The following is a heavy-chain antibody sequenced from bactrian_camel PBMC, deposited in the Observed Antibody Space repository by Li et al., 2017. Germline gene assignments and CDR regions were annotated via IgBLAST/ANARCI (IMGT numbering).Heavy chain of an antibody. J-gene: IGHJ4*01. CDR2: TRTGGG. CDR3: AAGDRVLGAGCAWKY. Sequence: HVQLVESGGGSVQAGGSLRLSCTAPGFTSVSCGMHWYRQAAGKQREWVSSTRTGGGYADSVKGRFTISKDNAKNTLYLQMNSLKPEDTAMYFCAAGDRVLGAGCAWKYWGQGTQVTVS. D-gene: IGHD3*01. V-gene: IGHV3S55*01. CDR1: GFTSVSCG.